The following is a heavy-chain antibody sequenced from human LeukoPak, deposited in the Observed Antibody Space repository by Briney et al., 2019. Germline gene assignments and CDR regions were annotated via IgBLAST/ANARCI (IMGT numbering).Heavy chain of an antibody. Sequence: GGSLRLSCSASGFTFSVHWMHWVRQAPGKGLVWVSRINPDGSSTVYADPVEGRFTISRDNAKNTLYLQMNSLRAEDSAVYYCVRIHCSGGSCLDYWGQGTLVTVSS. CDR2: INPDGSST. J-gene: IGHJ4*02. CDR1: GFTFSVHW. V-gene: IGHV3-74*01. CDR3: VRIHCSGGSCLDY. D-gene: IGHD2-15*01.